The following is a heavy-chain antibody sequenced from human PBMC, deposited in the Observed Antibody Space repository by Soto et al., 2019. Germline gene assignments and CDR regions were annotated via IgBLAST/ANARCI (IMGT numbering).Heavy chain of an antibody. V-gene: IGHV3-74*01. CDR1: GFTFSSFW. Sequence: EVQLVESGGGLVQPGGSLRLSCAASGFTFSSFWMHWVRQTPGKGPVWVPRISTDGSSTGYADSVKGRFTISRDSAKNTLYLQMDSLRAEDTAIYYFARGGTVTTRWGLFDYLGQGTLVTVSS. CDR3: ARGGTVTTRWGLFDY. J-gene: IGHJ4*02. CDR2: ISTDGSST. D-gene: IGHD4-17*01.